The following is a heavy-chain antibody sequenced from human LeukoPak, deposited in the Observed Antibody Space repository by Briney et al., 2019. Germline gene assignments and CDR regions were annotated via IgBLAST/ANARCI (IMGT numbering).Heavy chain of an antibody. Sequence: NPSQPLSLTCTVSGGSISSGKYFWTWIRQHPGKGLEWIGYIYDSGTTFYNQSLKSRLTISVDTSKNLFSLKLNSVTAADTAVYYCARRGFNYGWFDYWGQGTLVTVSS. CDR1: GGSISSGKYF. V-gene: IGHV4-31*03. CDR2: IYDSGTT. J-gene: IGHJ4*02. CDR3: ARRGFNYGWFDY. D-gene: IGHD5-18*01.